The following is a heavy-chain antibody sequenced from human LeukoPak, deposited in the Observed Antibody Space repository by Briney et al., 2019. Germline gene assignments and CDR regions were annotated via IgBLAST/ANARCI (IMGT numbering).Heavy chain of an antibody. CDR1: GYTFTSYD. Sequence: GASVKVSCKASGYTFTSYDISWVRQATGQGLEWMGWMNPNSGNTGYAQKFQGRVTMTRNTSISTAYMELSSLRSEDTAVYYCAIHPTHSNGPYYYYYGMDVWGQGTTVTVSS. J-gene: IGHJ6*02. D-gene: IGHD2-8*01. CDR3: AIHPTHSNGPYYYYYGMDV. V-gene: IGHV1-8*01. CDR2: MNPNSGNT.